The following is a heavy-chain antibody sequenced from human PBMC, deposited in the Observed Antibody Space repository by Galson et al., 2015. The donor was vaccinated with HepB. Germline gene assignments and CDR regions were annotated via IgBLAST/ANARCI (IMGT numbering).Heavy chain of an antibody. CDR3: ARARYSSSPPDD. J-gene: IGHJ4*02. CDR1: GYTFSSYG. CDR2: ISAYNGNT. V-gene: IGHV1-18*01. Sequence: QSGAEVKKPGASVKVSCTTSGYTFSSYGISWVRQAPGQGLEWMGWISAYNGNTDYAQKVQGRITMTTDTSTSTAYMELRSLRFDDTAVYYCARARYSSSPPDDWGQGTLVTVSS. D-gene: IGHD6-6*01.